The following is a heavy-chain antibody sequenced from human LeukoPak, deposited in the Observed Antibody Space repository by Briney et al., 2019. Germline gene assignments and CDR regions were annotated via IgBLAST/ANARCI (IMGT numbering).Heavy chain of an antibody. CDR2: IYYSGST. Sequence: PGGTLRLSCAASGFTFSSYGMSWIRQPPGKGLEWIGSIYYSGSTYYNPSLKSRVTISVDTSKNQFSLKLSSVTAADTAVYYCARRSAVAGLYYFDYWGQGTLVTVSS. CDR1: GFTFSSYG. J-gene: IGHJ4*02. V-gene: IGHV4-39*01. D-gene: IGHD6-19*01. CDR3: ARRSAVAGLYYFDY.